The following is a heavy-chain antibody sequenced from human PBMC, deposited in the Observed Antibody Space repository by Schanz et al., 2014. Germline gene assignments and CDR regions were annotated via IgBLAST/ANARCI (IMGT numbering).Heavy chain of an antibody. V-gene: IGHV4-34*11. CDR3: ARDRGHGDLPGDI. Sequence: QVQLQQWGAGLLKPSETLSLTCGVFGGSFSGYYWSWIRQPPGKGLEWIGYIYYSGSTYYNPSLKSRVTISVDTSKNQFSLNLSSATAADTAVYYCARDRGHGDLPGDIWGQGTMVTVSS. D-gene: IGHD4-17*01. J-gene: IGHJ3*02. CDR1: GGSFSGYY. CDR2: IYYSGST.